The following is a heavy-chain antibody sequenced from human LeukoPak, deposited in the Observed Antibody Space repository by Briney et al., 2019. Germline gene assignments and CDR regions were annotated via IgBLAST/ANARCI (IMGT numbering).Heavy chain of an antibody. Sequence: GGSLRLSCAASGFTFSSYGMHWVRQAPGKGLEWVAVISYDGSNKYYADSVKGRFTISRDNSKNTLYLQMNSLSAEDTAVYYCANGQWLGSLDYWGQGTLVTVSS. CDR2: ISYDGSNK. V-gene: IGHV3-30*18. D-gene: IGHD6-19*01. CDR3: ANGQWLGSLDY. CDR1: GFTFSSYG. J-gene: IGHJ4*02.